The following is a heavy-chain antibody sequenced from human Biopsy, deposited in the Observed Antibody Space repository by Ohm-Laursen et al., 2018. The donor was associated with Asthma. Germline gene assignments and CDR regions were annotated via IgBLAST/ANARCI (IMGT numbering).Heavy chain of an antibody. Sequence: ASGKASCKISGYSLTDLSMHWVRQAPGQGIEWMGGHDHEEGGTVNARRFQGRVTMTEDTSTDTDYMELSSLSSDDTAVYYCASDFPKDYVRYNFQYWGQGTLVTVSS. J-gene: IGHJ4*02. CDR3: ASDFPKDYVRYNFQY. V-gene: IGHV1-24*01. CDR1: GYSLTDLS. D-gene: IGHD4-17*01. CDR2: HDHEEGGT.